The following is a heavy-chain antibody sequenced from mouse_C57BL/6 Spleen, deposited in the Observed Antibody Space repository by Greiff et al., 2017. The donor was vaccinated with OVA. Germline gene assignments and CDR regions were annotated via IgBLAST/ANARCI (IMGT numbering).Heavy chain of an antibody. CDR3: ARGGYGSSSLDFYV. D-gene: IGHD1-1*01. Sequence: EVQLQQSGTELVKPGASVKIPCKASGYTFTDYNMDWVKQSHGKSLEWIGDINPNNGGTIYNQKFKGKATLTVDKSSSTAYMELRSLTSEDTAVYYCARGGYGSSSLDFYVWGTGTTVTVSS. CDR1: GYTFTDYN. V-gene: IGHV1-18*01. J-gene: IGHJ1*03. CDR2: INPNNGGT.